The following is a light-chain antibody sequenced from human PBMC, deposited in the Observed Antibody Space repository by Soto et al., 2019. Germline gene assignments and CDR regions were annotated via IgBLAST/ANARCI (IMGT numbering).Light chain of an antibody. Sequence: DIQLTQSPSFLSASVGDRVTITCRASQGIFSYLAWYQQKPGKAPKLLIYAASTLQSGVPSRFSGSGSGTEFTITSCSLQAEDFATFHCQHLNSYPYTFGQGTKLEIK. CDR2: AAS. CDR3: QHLNSYPYT. V-gene: IGKV1-9*01. CDR1: QGIFSY. J-gene: IGKJ2*01.